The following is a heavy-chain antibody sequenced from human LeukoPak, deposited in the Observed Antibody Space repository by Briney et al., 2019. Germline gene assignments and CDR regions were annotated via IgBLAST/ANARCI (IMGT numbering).Heavy chain of an antibody. D-gene: IGHD3-10*01. V-gene: IGHV4-39*07. Sequence: SETLSLTCSVSGVSTRSGSNYWGWIRQPPGKTLEWIASIYSSGNTYYNPSLKSRVIILIDTAKNHFSLNLTFVTAADTAVYYCARSDGYGLVGIWGQGTMVTVSS. CDR2: IYSSGNT. CDR3: ARSDGYGLVGI. CDR1: GVSTRSGSNY. J-gene: IGHJ3*02.